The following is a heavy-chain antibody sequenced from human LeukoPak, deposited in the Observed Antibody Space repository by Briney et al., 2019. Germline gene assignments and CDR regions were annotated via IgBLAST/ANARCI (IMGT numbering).Heavy chain of an antibody. D-gene: IGHD2-2*01. CDR1: GGSFSGYY. Sequence: SETLSLTCAVYGGSFSGYYWSLIRQPPGKGLEWIGEINHSGSTNYNPSLKSRVTISVDTSKNQFSLKLSSVTAADTAVYYCASPGVVPAAMDSYGMDVWGQGTTVTVSS. CDR3: ASPGVVPAAMDSYGMDV. V-gene: IGHV4-34*01. J-gene: IGHJ6*02. CDR2: INHSGST.